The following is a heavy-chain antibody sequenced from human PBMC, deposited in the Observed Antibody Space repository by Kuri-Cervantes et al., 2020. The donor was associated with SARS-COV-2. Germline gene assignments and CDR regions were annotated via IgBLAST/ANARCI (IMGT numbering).Heavy chain of an antibody. V-gene: IGHV4-34*01. CDR2: INHSGST. CDR1: GGSFSGYY. J-gene: IGHJ2*01. Sequence: GSLRLSCAVYGGSFSGYYWSWIRQPPGKGLEWIGEINHSGSTSYNPSLKSRVTISVDTSKNQFSLKLSSVTAADTAVYYCARPSFGDYSDWYFDLWGRGTLVTVSS. D-gene: IGHD4-17*01. CDR3: ARPSFGDYSDWYFDL.